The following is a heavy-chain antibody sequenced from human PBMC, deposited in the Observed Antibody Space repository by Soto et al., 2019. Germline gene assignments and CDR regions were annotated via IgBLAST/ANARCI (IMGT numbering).Heavy chain of an antibody. J-gene: IGHJ2*01. CDR2: INPNNVNT. CDR3: ARDPGHYYDSSGYYGQGSYWYFDL. Sequence: GASVKVSCKASGYTFTGYYMHWVRQAPGQGLEWMGWINPNNVNTKYSQKFQGRVTITRDTSASTAYMELSILRSEDTAVYYCARDPGHYYDSSGYYGQGSYWYFDLWGRGTLVTVSS. V-gene: IGHV1-3*01. D-gene: IGHD3-22*01. CDR1: GYTFTGYY.